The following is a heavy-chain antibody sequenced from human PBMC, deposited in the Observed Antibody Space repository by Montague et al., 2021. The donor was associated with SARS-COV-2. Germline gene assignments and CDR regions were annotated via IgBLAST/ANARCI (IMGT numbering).Heavy chain of an antibody. J-gene: IGHJ6*03. Sequence: SETLSLTCAVHGGSFSTYSWNWIRQPPGKGLEWIGKIHHGGSTNYNPSLKSRVTISADTSKNQFSLKLTSVAAADTAVYYCARLCDGVVPSPILGVGPYYSYYYMDVWGRGTTVTVSS. CDR1: GGSFSTYS. CDR3: ARLCDGVVPSPILGVGPYYSYYYMDV. V-gene: IGHV4-34*01. CDR2: IHHGGST. D-gene: IGHD3-10*01.